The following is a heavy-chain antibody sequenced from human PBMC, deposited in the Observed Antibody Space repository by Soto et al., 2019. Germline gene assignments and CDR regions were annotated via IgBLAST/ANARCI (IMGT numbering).Heavy chain of an antibody. CDR1: GFTFDDYT. V-gene: IGHV3-43*01. D-gene: IGHD6-13*01. Sequence: EVQLVESGGVVVQPGGSLRLSCAASGFTFDDYTMHWVRQAPGKGLEWVSLISWDGGSTYYADSVKGRFTISRDNSKNSLYLQMNSLRTEDTALYYCAKVGRDSSWSFDYWGQGTLVTVSS. J-gene: IGHJ4*02. CDR2: ISWDGGST. CDR3: AKVGRDSSWSFDY.